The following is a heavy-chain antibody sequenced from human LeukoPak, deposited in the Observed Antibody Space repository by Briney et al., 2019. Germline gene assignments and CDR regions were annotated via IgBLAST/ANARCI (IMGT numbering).Heavy chain of an antibody. V-gene: IGHV1-18*01. J-gene: IGHJ2*01. D-gene: IGHD2-15*01. CDR2: ISAYNGDT. Sequence: ASVKVSCKASGYIFSTYGINWVRQAPGQGLEWMGWISAYNGDTNYAQNVQDRVTMTTDTSTSTAYMELRSLRSDDTAVYYCARTVGYFDLWGRGTLVTVSS. CDR1: GYIFSTYG. CDR3: ARTVGYFDL.